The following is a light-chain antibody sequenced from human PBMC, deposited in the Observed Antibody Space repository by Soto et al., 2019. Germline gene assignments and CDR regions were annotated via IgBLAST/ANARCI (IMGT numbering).Light chain of an antibody. CDR1: QRISSG. J-gene: IGKJ1*01. V-gene: IGKV1-5*03. Sequence: DIQMTQSPSTLSASVGDRVTITCRASQRISSGLAWYQQKPGKPPKPLFYKGSSLESGVPSRFSGCGSGKEFTLTITSLQLDAFATYYCQQYNSYSPWAFGQGTKVAIK. CDR2: KGS. CDR3: QQYNSYSPWA.